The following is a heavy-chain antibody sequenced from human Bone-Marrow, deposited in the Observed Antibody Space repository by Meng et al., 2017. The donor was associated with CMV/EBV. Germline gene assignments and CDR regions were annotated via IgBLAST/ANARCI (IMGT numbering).Heavy chain of an antibody. V-gene: IGHV3-48*04. CDR1: GFTFSSYS. Sequence: GESLKISCAASGFTFSSYSMNWVRQAPGKGLEWVSYISSSGSTIYYADSVKGRFTISRDNAKNSLYLQMNSLRAEDTAVYYCARGWAPLPYYYYGMDVWGQGTTVTVSS. J-gene: IGHJ6*02. CDR3: ARGWAPLPYYYYGMDV. D-gene: IGHD6-13*01. CDR2: ISSSGSTI.